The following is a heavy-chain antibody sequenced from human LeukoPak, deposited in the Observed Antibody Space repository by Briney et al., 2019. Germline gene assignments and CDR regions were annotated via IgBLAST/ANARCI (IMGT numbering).Heavy chain of an antibody. Sequence: PSETLSLTCTVSGGSISSYYWSWTRQPPGKGLEWIGDIYYSGSTNYNPSLKSRVTISVDTSKNQFSLKLSSVTAADTAVYYCSGGRWLQLYDYWGQGTLVTVYS. CDR2: IYYSGST. D-gene: IGHD5-24*01. V-gene: IGHV4-59*01. J-gene: IGHJ4*02. CDR1: GGSISSYY. CDR3: SGGRWLQLYDY.